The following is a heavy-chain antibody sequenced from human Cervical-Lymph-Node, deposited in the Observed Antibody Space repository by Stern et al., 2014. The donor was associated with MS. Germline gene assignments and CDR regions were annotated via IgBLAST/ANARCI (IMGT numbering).Heavy chain of an antibody. CDR2: ISNSGST. D-gene: IGHD6-19*01. J-gene: IGHJ4*02. Sequence: VQLVESGPGLVKPSETLSLTCTVSGGSISSYFWSWIRQAPGRALEWIGYISNSGSTNSNPSLKSRVTISRDTSKTHLSLKLKSVTAADTAVYYCAREAPGGSGWTPFDYWGQGILVTVSS. V-gene: IGHV4-59*01. CDR3: AREAPGGSGWTPFDY. CDR1: GGSISSYF.